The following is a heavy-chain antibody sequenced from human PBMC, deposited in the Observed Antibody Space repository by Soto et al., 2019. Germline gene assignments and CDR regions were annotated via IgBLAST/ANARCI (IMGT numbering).Heavy chain of an antibody. CDR1: GYTFTSYG. CDR2: ISAYNGNT. CDR3: ARVVTIFPSYYGMDV. V-gene: IGHV1-18*01. Sequence: QVQLVQSGAEVKKPGASVKVSCKASGYTFTSYGISWVRQAPGQGLEWMGWISAYNGNTNYAQKLQGRVTMTTGTATSTAYMELRSLRSDDTAVYYGARVVTIFPSYYGMDVWGQGTTVTVSS. J-gene: IGHJ6*02. D-gene: IGHD3-3*01.